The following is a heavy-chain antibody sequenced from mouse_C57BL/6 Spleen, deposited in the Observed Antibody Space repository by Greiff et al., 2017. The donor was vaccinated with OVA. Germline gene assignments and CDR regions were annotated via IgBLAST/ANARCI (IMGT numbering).Heavy chain of an antibody. CDR3: AREGDICYGSDWYFDV. CDR1: GYTFTSYW. Sequence: QVQLQQPGAELVKPGASVKMSCKASGYTFTSYWITWVKQRPGQGLEWIGDIYPGSGSTNYNEKFKSKATLTVDTSSSTAYMQRSSLTSEDSAVYYCAREGDICYGSDWYFDVWGTGTTVTVSS. V-gene: IGHV1-55*01. J-gene: IGHJ1*03. CDR2: IYPGSGST. D-gene: IGHD1-1*01.